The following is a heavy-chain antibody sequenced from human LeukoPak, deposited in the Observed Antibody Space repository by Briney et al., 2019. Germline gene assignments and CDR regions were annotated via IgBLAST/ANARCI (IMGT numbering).Heavy chain of an antibody. D-gene: IGHD4-17*01. J-gene: IGHJ3*01. CDR2: IGGSGADT. V-gene: IGHV3-11*05. CDR3: AKEGLRAFDV. CDR1: GFTFSDCY. Sequence: SGGSLRLSCAASGFTFSDCYMSWFRQAPGKGLEWLSYIGGSGADTNYADSVKGRFTTSRDNAKSSLYLQMNSLRAEDTAVYYCAKEGLRAFDVWGQGTMVTVSS.